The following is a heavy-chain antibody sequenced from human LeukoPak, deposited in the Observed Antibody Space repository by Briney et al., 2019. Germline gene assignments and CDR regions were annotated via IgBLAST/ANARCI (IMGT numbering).Heavy chain of an antibody. V-gene: IGHV3-23*01. CDR2: ISGSDGST. D-gene: IGHD2-2*01. CDR1: GFPLRSYG. J-gene: IGHJ4*02. Sequence: GGSLRLSCAASGFPLRSYGMSWVRQAPGKGLEWVSAISGSDGSTYYTDSVKGRFTISRDNSKNTLYLQLNSLRAEDTAVYYCARWGSTSCYDYWGQGTLVTVSS. CDR3: ARWGSTSCYDY.